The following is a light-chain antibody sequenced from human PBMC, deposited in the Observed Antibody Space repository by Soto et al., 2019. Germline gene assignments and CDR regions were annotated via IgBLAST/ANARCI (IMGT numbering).Light chain of an antibody. CDR2: YDS. CDR1: NIGSKS. CDR3: QVWDTSSDHVV. J-gene: IGLJ2*01. V-gene: IGLV3-21*04. Sequence: SYELTQSPSVSVAPGKTARITCGGNNIGSKSVHWYQQKPGQAPVLVIYYDSYRPSGIPERISGSNSGNTATLTISRVEAGDEADYYCQVWDTSSDHVVFAGGTKVTVL.